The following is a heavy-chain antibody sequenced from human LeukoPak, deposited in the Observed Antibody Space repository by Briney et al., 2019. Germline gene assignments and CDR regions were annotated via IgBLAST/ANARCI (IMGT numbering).Heavy chain of an antibody. CDR1: GGSISSYY. CDR2: IYTSGST. CDR3: ARVLPTVTAINWFDP. D-gene: IGHD4-11*01. Sequence: SETLSLTCTVSGGSISSYYWSWIRQPAGKGLEWIGRIYTSGSTNYNPSLKSRVTISVDTSKNQFSLKLSSVTAADTAVYYCARVLPTVTAINWFDPWGQGTLVTVSS. J-gene: IGHJ5*02. V-gene: IGHV4-4*07.